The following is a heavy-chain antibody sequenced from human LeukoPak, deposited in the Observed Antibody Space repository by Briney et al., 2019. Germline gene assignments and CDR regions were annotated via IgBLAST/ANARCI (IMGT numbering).Heavy chain of an antibody. CDR3: ARDAQTIAAAAYYFDY. D-gene: IGHD6-13*01. CDR1: GFSISSHW. CDR2: LKEDVSAR. J-gene: IGHJ4*02. Sequence: PGGSLRLSCVASGFSISSHWMSWVRQAPGKGLEWVASLKEDVSARNLVDSVKGRFTISRDNAKNSLYLQMNSLRAEDTAVYYCARDAQTIAAAAYYFDYWGQGTLVTVSS. V-gene: IGHV3-7*01.